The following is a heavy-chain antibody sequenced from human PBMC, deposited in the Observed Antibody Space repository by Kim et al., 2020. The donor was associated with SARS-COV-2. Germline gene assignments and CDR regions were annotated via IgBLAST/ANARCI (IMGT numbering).Heavy chain of an antibody. CDR2: IRRNIGSI. D-gene: IGHD6-13*01. CDR3: AKDISSSWDRGDFDL. V-gene: IGHV3-9*01. CDR1: GFTFDAYA. J-gene: IGHJ2*01. Sequence: GGSLRLSCAASGFTFDAYAMHWVRQAPGKGLEWVAGIRRNIGSIGYADSVKGRFTISRDKAKNSMYLQMNRQSAENTALYYCAKDISSSWDRGDFDLWGRGTLVTVSS.